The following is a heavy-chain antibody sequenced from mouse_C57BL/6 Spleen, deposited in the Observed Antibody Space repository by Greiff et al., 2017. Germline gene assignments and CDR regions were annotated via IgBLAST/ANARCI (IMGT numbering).Heavy chain of an antibody. CDR2: ISYDGSN. V-gene: IGHV3-6*01. CDR3: ARDSNYFYYFDY. Sequence: ESGPGLVKPSQSLSLTCSVTGYSITSGYYWNWIRQFPGNKLEWMGYISYDGSNNYNPSLKNRISITRYTSKNQFFLKLNSVTTEDTATYYCARDSNYFYYFDYWGQGTTLTVSS. D-gene: IGHD2-5*01. J-gene: IGHJ2*01. CDR1: GYSITSGYY.